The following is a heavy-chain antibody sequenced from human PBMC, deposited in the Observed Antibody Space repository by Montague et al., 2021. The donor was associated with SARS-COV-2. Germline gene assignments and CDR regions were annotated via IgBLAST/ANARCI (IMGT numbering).Heavy chain of an antibody. CDR2: KYYSGST. CDR3: ATLPSSITMFGVVQGYYFDD. D-gene: IGHD3-3*01. V-gene: IGHV4-39*01. CDR1: GASISSRSYY. Sequence: SETLSLTCTVSGASISSRSYYWGWIRQPPGKGLEWIGFKYYSGSTYYNPALKSRVTIYVDTSKNQFSLKLSSVTAAGTAVYYCATLPSSITMFGVVQGYYFDDWGQGTLVTVSS. J-gene: IGHJ4*02.